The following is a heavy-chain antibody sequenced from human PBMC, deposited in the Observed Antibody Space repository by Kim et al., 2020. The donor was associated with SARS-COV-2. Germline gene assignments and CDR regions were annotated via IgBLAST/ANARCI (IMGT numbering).Heavy chain of an antibody. CDR3: ARDRGGIVGATGAGY. CDR2: ISAYNGNT. Sequence: ASVKVSCKASGYTFTSYGISWVRQAPGQGLEWMGWISAYNGNTNYAQKLQGRVTMTTDTSTSTAYMELRSLRSDDTAVYYCARDRGGIVGATGAGYWGQGTLVTVSS. D-gene: IGHD1-26*01. CDR1: GYTFTSYG. J-gene: IGHJ4*02. V-gene: IGHV1-18*04.